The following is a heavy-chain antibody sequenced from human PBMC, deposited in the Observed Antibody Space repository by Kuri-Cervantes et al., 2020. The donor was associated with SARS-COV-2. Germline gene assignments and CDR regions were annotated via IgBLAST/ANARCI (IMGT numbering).Heavy chain of an antibody. V-gene: IGHV3-30-3*01. CDR3: ARGGLPITMGDGAFDI. CDR1: GFTFSSYA. D-gene: IGHD3-10*01. Sequence: GESLKISCAASGFTFSSYAMHWVRQAPGKGLEWVAVISYDGSNKYYADSVKGRFTISRVNSKNTLYLQMNSLRAEDTAVYYCARGGLPITMGDGAFDIWGQGTMVTVSS. J-gene: IGHJ3*02. CDR2: ISYDGSNK.